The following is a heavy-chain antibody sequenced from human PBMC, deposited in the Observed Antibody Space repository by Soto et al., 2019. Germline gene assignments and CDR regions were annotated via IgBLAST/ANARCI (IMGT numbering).Heavy chain of an antibody. Sequence: TSVKVSCKASGYTFTSYGISWVRQAPGQGLEWMGWISAYNGNTNYAQKLQGRVTMTTDTSTSTAYMELRSLRSDDTAVYYCARDTLEWLVPDWFDPWGQGTLVTSP. D-gene: IGHD6-19*01. CDR3: ARDTLEWLVPDWFDP. V-gene: IGHV1-18*01. J-gene: IGHJ5*02. CDR1: GYTFTSYG. CDR2: ISAYNGNT.